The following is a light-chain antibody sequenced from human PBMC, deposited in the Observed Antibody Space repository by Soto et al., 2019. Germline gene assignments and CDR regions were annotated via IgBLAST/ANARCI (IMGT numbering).Light chain of an antibody. J-gene: IGKJ3*01. CDR3: LQHHTYPRT. Sequence: DIQMTQSPSSLSVSIGDRVTITCQASQDISNYLNWYQQKPGKAPKRLIYAASSLQSGVPSRFSGSGSGTEFTLTISSLQPEDFATYYCLQHHTYPRTFGPGTKGDIK. CDR2: AAS. V-gene: IGKV1-17*01. CDR1: QDISNY.